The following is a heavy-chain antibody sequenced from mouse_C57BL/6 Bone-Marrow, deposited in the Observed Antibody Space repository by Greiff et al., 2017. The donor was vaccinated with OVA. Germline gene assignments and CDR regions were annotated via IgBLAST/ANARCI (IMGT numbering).Heavy chain of an antibody. CDR3: ARQGLVWAMDY. D-gene: IGHD3-3*01. Sequence: QVHVKQSGPGLVQPSQSLSITCTVSGFSLTSYGVHWVRQSPGKGLEWLGVIWSGGSTDYNAAFISRLSISKDNSKSQVFFKMNSLQADDTAIYYCARQGLVWAMDYWGQGTSVTVSS. V-gene: IGHV2-2*01. J-gene: IGHJ4*01. CDR2: IWSGGST. CDR1: GFSLTSYG.